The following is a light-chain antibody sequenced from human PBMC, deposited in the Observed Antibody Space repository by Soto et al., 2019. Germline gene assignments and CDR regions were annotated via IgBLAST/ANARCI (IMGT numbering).Light chain of an antibody. CDR2: EVS. J-gene: IGLJ2*01. Sequence: QAVLTQPASVSGSPGQSITISCTGTSSDVGAYKYVSWYQQHPGKVPKLIIFEVSNRPSGVFDRFSGSKFGNTASLTISGLQAEDEADYYCSSYTYSSTVIFGGGTKLTVL. V-gene: IGLV2-14*01. CDR3: SSYTYSSTVI. CDR1: SSDVGAYKY.